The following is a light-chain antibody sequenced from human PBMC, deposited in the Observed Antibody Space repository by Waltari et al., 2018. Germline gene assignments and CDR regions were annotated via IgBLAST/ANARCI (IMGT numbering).Light chain of an antibody. Sequence: QSALTQPRSVSGSPGQSVTISCTGTSNDVGGYNYVSWYQQHPDKAPKLRIYEINKRPSGVPDRFSGSKSGNTASLTIAGLQAEDEADYYCCSYVGSNTYWVFGGGTKLTVL. CDR1: SNDVGGYNY. V-gene: IGLV2-11*01. J-gene: IGLJ3*02. CDR3: CSYVGSNTYWV. CDR2: EIN.